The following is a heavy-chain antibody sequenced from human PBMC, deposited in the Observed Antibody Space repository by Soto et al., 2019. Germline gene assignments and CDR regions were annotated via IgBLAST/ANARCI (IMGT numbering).Heavy chain of an antibody. D-gene: IGHD1-1*01. CDR3: ARGWNDFPH. V-gene: IGHV1-69*13. CDR1: GGTFSSYA. J-gene: IGHJ1*01. CDR2: IIPVFGTA. Sequence: SVKVSCKASGGTFSSYAISWVRQAPGQGLECMGGIIPVFGTANYAQKFQGRVTINADESTSTVYMELSSLRSEDTAVYYCARGWNDFPHWGQGTLVTFSS.